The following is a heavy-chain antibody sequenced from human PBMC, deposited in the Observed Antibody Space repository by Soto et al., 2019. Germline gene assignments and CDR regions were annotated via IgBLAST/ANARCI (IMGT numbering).Heavy chain of an antibody. CDR2: ISTRSTYM. D-gene: IGHD2-8*01. CDR3: ARDRPAGMAFDS. Sequence: GVSLSLSCAASGFAFSSYSLTWVRQAPGKGLEWVSSISTRSTYMYSADSVKGRFTISRDNAKNSLYLEMNSLRAEDTATYYCARDRPAGMAFDSWGQGILVTVSS. J-gene: IGHJ4*02. V-gene: IGHV3-21*06. CDR1: GFAFSSYS.